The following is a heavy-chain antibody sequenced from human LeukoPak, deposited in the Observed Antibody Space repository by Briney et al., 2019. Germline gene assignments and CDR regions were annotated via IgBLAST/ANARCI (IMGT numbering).Heavy chain of an antibody. J-gene: IGHJ6*03. CDR3: ARDRPYYYYMDV. Sequence: SETLPLTCTASGGSISSGRYYWSWIRQPAGKGLEWIGRIYTSGSTNYNPSLKSRVTISVDTSKNQFSLKLSSVTAADTAVYYCARDRPYYYYMDVWGKGTTVTVSS. CDR1: GGSISSGRYY. V-gene: IGHV4-61*02. CDR2: IYTSGST.